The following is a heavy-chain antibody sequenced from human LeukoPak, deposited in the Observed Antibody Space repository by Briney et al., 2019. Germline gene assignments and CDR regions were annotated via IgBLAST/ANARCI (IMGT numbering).Heavy chain of an antibody. D-gene: IGHD3-3*01. J-gene: IGHJ4*02. Sequence: GGSLRLSCAASGFTFSSHSMNWVRQAPGKGLEWVSYISSSSSARYYADSVKGRFIISRDDARNSLYLQMDSLRAEDTAVYYCARMSGSRLPGYWGQGALVTVSS. CDR2: ISSSSSAR. CDR1: GFTFSSHS. V-gene: IGHV3-48*01. CDR3: ARMSGSRLPGY.